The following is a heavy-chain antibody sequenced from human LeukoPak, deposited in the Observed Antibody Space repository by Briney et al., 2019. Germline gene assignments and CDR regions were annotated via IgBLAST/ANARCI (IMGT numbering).Heavy chain of an antibody. V-gene: IGHV4-59*01. CDR1: GGSISSYY. Sequence: SETLSLTCTVSGGSISSYYWSWIRQPPGKGLEWIRYIYYSGSTNYNPSLKSRVTISVDTSKNQFSLKLSSVTAADTAVYYCARAFGYYDFSSGYYDYYYYYYMDVWGKGTTVTVSS. D-gene: IGHD3-3*01. CDR3: ARAFGYYDFSSGYYDYYYYYYMDV. J-gene: IGHJ6*03. CDR2: IYYSGST.